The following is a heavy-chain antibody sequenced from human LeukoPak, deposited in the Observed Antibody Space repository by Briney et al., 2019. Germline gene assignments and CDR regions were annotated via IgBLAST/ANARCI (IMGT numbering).Heavy chain of an antibody. D-gene: IGHD3-10*01. CDR3: ARSAEVVVAMVRGVIPFDY. CDR2: IIPIFGTA. CDR1: GGTFSSYA. J-gene: IGHJ4*02. Sequence: SVKVSCKASGGTFSSYAISWERQAPGQGLEWMGGIIPIFGTANYAQKFQGRVTITSDESTSTAYMELSSLRSEDTAVYYCARSAEVVVAMVRGVIPFDYWGQGTLVTVSS. V-gene: IGHV1-69*13.